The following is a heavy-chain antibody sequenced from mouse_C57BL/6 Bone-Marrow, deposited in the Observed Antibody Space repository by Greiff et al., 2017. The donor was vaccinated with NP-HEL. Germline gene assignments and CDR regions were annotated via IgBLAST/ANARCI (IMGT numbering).Heavy chain of an antibody. J-gene: IGHJ3*01. V-gene: IGHV1-81*01. D-gene: IGHD3-3*01. CDR2: IYPRSGNT. CDR3: ARLPRDPWFAY. CDR1: GYTFTSYG. Sequence: VKLMESGAELARPGASVKLSCKASGYTFTSYGISWVKQRTGQGLEWIGEIYPRSGNTYYNEKFKGKATLTADKSSSTAYMELRSLTSEDSAVYFCARLPRDPWFAYWGQGTLVTVSA.